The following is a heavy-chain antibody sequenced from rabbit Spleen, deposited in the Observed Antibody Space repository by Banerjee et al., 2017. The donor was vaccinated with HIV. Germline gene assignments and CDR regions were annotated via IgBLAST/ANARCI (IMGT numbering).Heavy chain of an antibody. V-gene: IGHV1S40*01. CDR1: GFSFSNAYY. CDR3: ARDASTSFSSYGMDL. CDR2: INTGSGSRT. Sequence: LVESGGGLVKPGASLTLTCKASGFSFSNAYYMCWVRQAPGKGLEWIGCINTGSGSRTFSATWAIGRFTCSKPSSTTVTLQMTSLTAADTATYFCARDASTSFSSYGMDLWGPGTLVTVS. J-gene: IGHJ6*01. D-gene: IGHD8-1*01.